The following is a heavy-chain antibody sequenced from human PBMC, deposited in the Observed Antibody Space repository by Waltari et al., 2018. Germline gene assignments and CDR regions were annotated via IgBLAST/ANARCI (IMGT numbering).Heavy chain of an antibody. V-gene: IGHV3-11*01. Sequence: QVQLVESGGGLVKPGGSLRLPCAASGFTFRYYYMSWNRQAPGQGAEWVSYISSSGSTIYYADSVKGRFTISRDNAKNSLYLQMNSLRAEDTAVYYCASGSGYSYGLFDYWGQGTLVTVSS. J-gene: IGHJ4*02. D-gene: IGHD5-18*01. CDR3: ASGSGYSYGLFDY. CDR1: GFTFRYYY. CDR2: ISSSGSTI.